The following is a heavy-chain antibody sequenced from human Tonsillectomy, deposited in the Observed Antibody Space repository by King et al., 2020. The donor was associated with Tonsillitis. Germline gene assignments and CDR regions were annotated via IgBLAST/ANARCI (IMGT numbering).Heavy chain of an antibody. CDR1: GYTFTGYY. V-gene: IGHV1-2*02. Sequence: QLVQSGAEVKKPGASVKVSCKASGYTFTGYYMHWVRQAPGQGLEWMGWINPNNGGTYYAQKFQGRITMTGDTSISTAYMELSSLRSDDTAVYYCAREXWXEXEMGTXGQGTMVTVSS. J-gene: IGHJ3*01. D-gene: IGHD5-24*01. CDR2: INPNNGGT. CDR3: AREXWXEXEMGT.